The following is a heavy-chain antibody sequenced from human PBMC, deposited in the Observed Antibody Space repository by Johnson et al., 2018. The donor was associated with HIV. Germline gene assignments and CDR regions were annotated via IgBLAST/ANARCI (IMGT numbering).Heavy chain of an antibody. CDR1: GFTFSNYA. CDR3: ARGNTWYSSYDALDI. J-gene: IGHJ3*02. Sequence: VQLVESGGGVVQPGRSLRLSCAASGFTFSNYAIHWVRKAPGTGLEWVAVIAYDGANKYYADSVKGRFTISRDTFKNTMSLQMNSLRAEDTAVYYCARGNTWYSSYDALDIWGQGTMVTVSS. CDR2: IAYDGANK. V-gene: IGHV3-30-3*01. D-gene: IGHD6-13*01.